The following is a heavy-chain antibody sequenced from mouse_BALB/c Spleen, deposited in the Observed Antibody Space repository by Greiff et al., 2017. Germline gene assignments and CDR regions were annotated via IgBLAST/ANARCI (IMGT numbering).Heavy chain of an antibody. CDR3: ARYYYGLDY. D-gene: IGHD1-1*01. CDR1: GFTFSSYA. J-gene: IGHJ2*01. Sequence: EVMLVESGGGLVKPGGSLKLSCAASGFTFSSYAMSWVRQTPEKRLEWVASISSGGSTYYPDSVKGRFTISRDNARNILYLQMSSLRSEDTAMYYCARYYYGLDYWGQGTTLTVSS. CDR2: ISSGGST. V-gene: IGHV5-6-5*01.